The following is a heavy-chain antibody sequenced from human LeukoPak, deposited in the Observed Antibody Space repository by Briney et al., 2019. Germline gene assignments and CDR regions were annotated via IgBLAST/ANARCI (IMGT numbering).Heavy chain of an antibody. D-gene: IGHD2-15*01. Sequence: PSETLSLTCTVSGGSISSSSYYWGWIRQPPGKGLEWIGSIYYSGSTYYNPSLESRVTISVDTSKNQFSLRLSSVTAADTAVYYCARQDSRSSATSFDYWGQGTLVTVSS. CDR1: GGSISSSSYY. V-gene: IGHV4-39*01. CDR2: IYYSGST. J-gene: IGHJ4*02. CDR3: ARQDSRSSATSFDY.